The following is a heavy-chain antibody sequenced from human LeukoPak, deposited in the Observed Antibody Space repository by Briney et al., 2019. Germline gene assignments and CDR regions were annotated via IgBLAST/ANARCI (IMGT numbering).Heavy chain of an antibody. V-gene: IGHV3-21*01. D-gene: IGHD5-18*01. Sequence: GGSLRLSCAASGFTFSSYSMNWVRQAPGKGLEWVSSISSSSSYIYYADSVKGRFTISRDNAKNSLYLQMNSLRAEDTAVYYCARWDTAMVKVDYWGQATLVTVSS. CDR1: GFTFSSYS. J-gene: IGHJ4*02. CDR3: ARWDTAMVKVDY. CDR2: ISSSSSYI.